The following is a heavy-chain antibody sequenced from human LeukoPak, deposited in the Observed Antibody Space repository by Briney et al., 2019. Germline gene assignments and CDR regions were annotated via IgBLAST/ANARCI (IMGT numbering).Heavy chain of an antibody. V-gene: IGHV6-1*01. J-gene: IGHJ5*02. Sequence: SQTLSLTCAISGDSVSSNSVAWNWIRQSPSRGLEWLGRTYYRSTWYNDYAVSVRGRITVNPDTSKNQFSLHLNSVTPEDTAVYYCARRLTQYDCFDPWGQGILVTVSS. D-gene: IGHD2-2*01. CDR1: GDSVSSNSVA. CDR2: TYYRSTWYN. CDR3: ARRLTQYDCFDP.